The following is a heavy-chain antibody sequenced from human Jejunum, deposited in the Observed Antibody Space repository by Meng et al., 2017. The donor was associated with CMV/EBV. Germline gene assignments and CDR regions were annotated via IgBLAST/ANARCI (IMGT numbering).Heavy chain of an antibody. Sequence: QVHLVQSGAEVKKPGASVKVTCQASGYTLSRSLLHWVRQAPGQRLEWMGWINAGNGNTKYSQKFQGRVTMTTDISTNTAYMEVTSLRPDDTAVYYCAARIGNLDKYWGQGTLVTVSS. CDR3: AARIGNLDKY. J-gene: IGHJ4*02. CDR1: GYTLSRSL. CDR2: INAGNGNT. V-gene: IGHV1-3*01. D-gene: IGHD1-14*01.